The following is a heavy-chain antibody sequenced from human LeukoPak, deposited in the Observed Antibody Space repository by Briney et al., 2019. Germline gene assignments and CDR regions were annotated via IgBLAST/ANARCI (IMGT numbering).Heavy chain of an antibody. CDR3: ARQGAAGKYYYYYMDV. CDR1: GYNFPIYW. Sequence: GEALEISFQGSGYNFPIYWIGWGRPMPGEGVEWMGIIYPDDSNTIYGPSFQGQVTISADKSINTAYLEWSSLKASDTAIYYCARQGAAGKYYYYYMDVWGKGTTVTVSS. CDR2: IYPDDSNT. J-gene: IGHJ6*03. V-gene: IGHV5-51*01. D-gene: IGHD6-13*01.